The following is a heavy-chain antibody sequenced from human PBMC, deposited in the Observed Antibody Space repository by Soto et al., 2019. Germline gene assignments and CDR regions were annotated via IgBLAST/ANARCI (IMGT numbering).Heavy chain of an antibody. Sequence: APVKVSCKASGYTVTGYYMHWARQAPGQGLEWMGWSNPNSGGTNYAQKFQGWVTMTRDTSISTAYMELSRLRSDDTAVYYCARAGGPIIFVRRVSDTPCYSYGMDVWGEGTTVTVSS. CDR3: ARAGGPIIFVRRVSDTPCYSYGMDV. CDR2: SNPNSGGT. CDR1: GYTVTGYY. D-gene: IGHD3-10*01. J-gene: IGHJ6*04. V-gene: IGHV1-2*04.